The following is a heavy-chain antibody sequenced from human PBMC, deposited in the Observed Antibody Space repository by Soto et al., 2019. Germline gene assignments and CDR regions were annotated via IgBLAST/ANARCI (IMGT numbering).Heavy chain of an antibody. D-gene: IGHD1-20*01. Sequence: EVQLLESGGGLVQPGGSLRLSCAASGVTFSSYAMSWVRQAPGKGLEWISAVSGSGGSTYYADSVKGRFTISRDNSKDTLYLQMTNQRDEDTAVYYCAKPPDYNWNDYWGQGTLVTVSS. CDR2: VSGSGGST. V-gene: IGHV3-23*01. J-gene: IGHJ4*02. CDR1: GVTFSSYA. CDR3: AKPPDYNWNDY.